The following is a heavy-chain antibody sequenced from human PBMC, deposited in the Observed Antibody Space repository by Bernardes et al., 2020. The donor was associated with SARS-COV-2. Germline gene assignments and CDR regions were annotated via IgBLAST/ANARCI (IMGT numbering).Heavy chain of an antibody. J-gene: IGHJ3*01. V-gene: IGHV3-30*02. CDR1: GFTFRGSA. Sequence: GGSLRLSCVASGFTFRGSAMHWVRQAPGKGLEWVSFTTCDGNNKYYADSVKGRFTISRDNAKSTLHLQMNRLTSDDTAMYVCAKEGRKNSWYGDEAFDFWGQGTMVTVSS. CDR3: AKEGRKNSWYGDEAFDF. D-gene: IGHD6-13*01. CDR2: TTCDGNNK.